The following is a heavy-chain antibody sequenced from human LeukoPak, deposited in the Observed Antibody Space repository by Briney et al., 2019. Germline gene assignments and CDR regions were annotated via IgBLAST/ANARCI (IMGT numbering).Heavy chain of an antibody. CDR2: IYGSGDGT. Sequence: PGGSLRLSCAASGFTSTNYSMTWVRQAPGKGLEWVSTIYGSGDGTYYADSVKGRFTISRDNSKNTLYVQMNSLRAEDTAVYYCAKGHAPSGSYADYWGQGTLVTVSS. V-gene: IGHV3-23*01. CDR1: GFTSTNYS. CDR3: AKGHAPSGSYADY. J-gene: IGHJ4*02. D-gene: IGHD1-26*01.